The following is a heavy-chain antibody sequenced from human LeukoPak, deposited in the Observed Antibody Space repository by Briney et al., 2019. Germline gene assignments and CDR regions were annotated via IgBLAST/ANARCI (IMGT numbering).Heavy chain of an antibody. V-gene: IGHV3-48*03. CDR1: GFTFSSYE. CDR3: ASRSGWRYFDY. Sequence: GGSLRLSCAASGFTFSSYEMNWVRQAPGKGLEGVSYISTTGSSIYYADSVKGRFTISRDNSKNTLYLQMNSLRAEDTAVYYCASRSGWRYFDYWGQGTLVTVSS. CDR2: ISTTGSSI. D-gene: IGHD6-19*01. J-gene: IGHJ4*02.